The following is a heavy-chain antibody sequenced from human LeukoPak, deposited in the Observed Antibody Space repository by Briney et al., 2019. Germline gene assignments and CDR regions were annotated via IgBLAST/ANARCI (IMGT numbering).Heavy chain of an antibody. D-gene: IGHD3-22*01. V-gene: IGHV4-39*01. Sequence: SETLSLTCTVSGGSISSYYWGWIRQPPGKGLEWIGNIYYGENTYYNPSLKSRVTISIDTSNNQFYLKLSSLTAADTAVYYCARRDDSSGYHKIFDYWGQGTLVTVSS. J-gene: IGHJ4*02. CDR2: IYYGENT. CDR1: GGSISSYY. CDR3: ARRDDSSGYHKIFDY.